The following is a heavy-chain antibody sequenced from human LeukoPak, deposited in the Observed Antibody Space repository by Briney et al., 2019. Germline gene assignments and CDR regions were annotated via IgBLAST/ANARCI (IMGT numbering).Heavy chain of an antibody. D-gene: IGHD6-6*01. Sequence: GESLKISCKGSGYSFTNYWIGWVRQKPGKGLEWMGIIYPHDSDTTYSPSFQGQVTISADKSINTAYLQWSGLRASDTAIYYCARQKSSNDPFDFWGQGTLVTVSS. CDR1: GYSFTNYW. J-gene: IGHJ4*02. V-gene: IGHV5-51*01. CDR3: ARQKSSNDPFDF. CDR2: IYPHDSDT.